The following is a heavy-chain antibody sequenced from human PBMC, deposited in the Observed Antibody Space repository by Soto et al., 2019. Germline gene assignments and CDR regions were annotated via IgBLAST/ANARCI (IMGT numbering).Heavy chain of an antibody. D-gene: IGHD1-1*01. CDR2: ISYEGSNT. CDR1: GFTFDTYG. CDR3: ARVTPGNNLYYFSGLDV. J-gene: IGHJ6*02. V-gene: IGHV3-30-3*01. Sequence: GGSLRLSCVASGFTFDTYGIHWVRQAPGKGLQWVALISYEGSNTYYADPVRGRFTISRDNSKNTLYLQINALRPEDTGVYYCARVTPGNNLYYFSGLDVWGQGTSVTVSS.